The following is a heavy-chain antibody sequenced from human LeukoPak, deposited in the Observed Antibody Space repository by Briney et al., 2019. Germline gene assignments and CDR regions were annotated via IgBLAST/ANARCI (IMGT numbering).Heavy chain of an antibody. D-gene: IGHD5-24*01. CDR3: AGFRRWLQFTYYFDY. J-gene: IGHJ4*02. V-gene: IGHV4-39*01. CDR2: IYYSGST. CDR1: GDSISSSSYY. Sequence: ASETVSLTCTVSGDSISSSSYYWGWIRQPPGKGLEWIGSIYYSGSTYYNPSLKSRVTISVDTSKNQFSLKLSSVTAADTAVYYCAGFRRWLQFTYYFDYWGQGTLVTVSS.